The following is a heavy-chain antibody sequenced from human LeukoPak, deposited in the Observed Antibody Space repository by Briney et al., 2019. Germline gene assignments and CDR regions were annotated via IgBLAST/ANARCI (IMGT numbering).Heavy chain of an antibody. J-gene: IGHJ4*02. CDR1: GFTFSSYA. CDR2: ISSSSSYI. V-gene: IGHV3-21*01. Sequence: GGSLRLSCAASGFTFSSYAMSWVRQAPGKGLEWVSSISSSSSYIYYADSVKGRFTISRDNAKNSLYLQMNSLRAEDTAVYYCARVDLGYSSSWYRSRGTVDYWGQGTLVTVSS. D-gene: IGHD6-13*01. CDR3: ARVDLGYSSSWYRSRGTVDY.